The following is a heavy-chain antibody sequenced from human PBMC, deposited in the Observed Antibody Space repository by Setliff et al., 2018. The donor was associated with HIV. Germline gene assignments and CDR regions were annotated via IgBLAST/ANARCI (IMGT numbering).Heavy chain of an antibody. V-gene: IGHV4-39*01. CDR1: GGSINSTSYY. CDR3: ARSIVPVASGYYYFEY. J-gene: IGHJ4*02. Sequence: PSETLSLTCTVSGGSINSTSYYWGWIRQPPGNGLEGIGSIYHTGSTYYKPPLTSRVTISVDTYKNQFYLRLSSVAAGDTAVYYCARSIVPVASGYYYFEYWGQGTLVTVSS. CDR2: IYHTGST. D-gene: IGHD3-3*01.